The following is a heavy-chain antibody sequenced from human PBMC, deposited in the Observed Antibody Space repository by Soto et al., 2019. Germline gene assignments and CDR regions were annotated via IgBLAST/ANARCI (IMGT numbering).Heavy chain of an antibody. D-gene: IGHD1-26*01. CDR1: GYTFIDYY. J-gene: IGHJ6*02. CDR2: INPNSGGT. V-gene: IGHV1-2*02. CDR3: ARQWELINNYYGMDV. Sequence: QVQLVQSGAEVKKPGASVKVSCKASGYTFIDYYMHWVRQAPGQGLEWMGWINPNSGGTNYAEKFQGRVSMTSDTSISTAHMELSRLTSDDTAVYYCARQWELINNYYGMDVWGRGTTVTVSS.